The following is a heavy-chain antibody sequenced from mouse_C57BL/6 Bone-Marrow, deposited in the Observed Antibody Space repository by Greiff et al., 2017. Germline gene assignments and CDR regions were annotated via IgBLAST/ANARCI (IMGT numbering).Heavy chain of an antibody. D-gene: IGHD2-4*01. Sequence: EVKLMESGGGLVQPKGSLKLSCAASGFSFNTYAMNWVRQAPGKGLEWVARIRSKSNNYATYYADSVKDRFTISRDDSESMLYLQMNNLKTEDTAMYYCVRDDYDEAWFAYWGQGTLVTVSA. CDR3: VRDDYDEAWFAY. CDR2: IRSKSNNYAT. CDR1: GFSFNTYA. J-gene: IGHJ3*01. V-gene: IGHV10-1*01.